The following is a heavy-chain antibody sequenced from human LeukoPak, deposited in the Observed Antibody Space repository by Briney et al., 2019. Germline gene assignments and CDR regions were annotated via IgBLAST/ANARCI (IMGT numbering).Heavy chain of an antibody. D-gene: IGHD3-22*01. CDR2: IYYSGST. J-gene: IGHJ5*02. CDR3: ARALGSSGYGWFDP. Sequence: KTSETLSLTCTVSGGSISSGGYYWSWIRQHPGGGLEWIGNIYYSGSTYYNPSLKSRLTISVDTSKNQFSLKLSSVNAADTAVYYCARALGSSGYGWFDPWGQGTLVTVSS. CDR1: GGSISSGGYY. V-gene: IGHV4-31*03.